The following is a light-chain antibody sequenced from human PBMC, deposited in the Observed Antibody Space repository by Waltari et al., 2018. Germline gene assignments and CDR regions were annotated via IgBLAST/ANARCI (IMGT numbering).Light chain of an antibody. Sequence: VMTQSPATLSVSPGERATPSCRASQSVRSNLAWYQQKPGQAPRLLIYCASTRATGIPARFSGSGSGTEFTLTISSMQSEDFAVYYCQQYTNWPPLTFGGGTKVEIK. CDR2: CAS. CDR3: QQYTNWPPLT. J-gene: IGKJ4*01. CDR1: QSVRSN. V-gene: IGKV3-15*01.